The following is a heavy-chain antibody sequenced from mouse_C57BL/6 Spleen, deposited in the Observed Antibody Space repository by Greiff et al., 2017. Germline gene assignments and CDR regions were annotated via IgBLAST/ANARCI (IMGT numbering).Heavy chain of an antibody. CDR2: IYPGSGST. J-gene: IGHJ2*01. CDR3: ARSIPYYSNYGDY. D-gene: IGHD2-5*01. CDR1: GYTFTSYW. Sequence: QVQLQQPGAELVKPGASVKMSCKASGYTFTSYWITWVKQRPGQGLEWIGDIYPGSGSTNYNEKFKSKATLTVDTSSSTAYVKLSSLTSEDSAVYYCARSIPYYSNYGDYWGQGTTLTVSS. V-gene: IGHV1-55*01.